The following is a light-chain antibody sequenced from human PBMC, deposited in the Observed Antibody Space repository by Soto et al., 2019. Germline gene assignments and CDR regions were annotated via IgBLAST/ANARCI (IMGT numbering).Light chain of an antibody. V-gene: IGKV3-11*01. CDR1: QSVNNY. Sequence: EIVLTQSPATLSLSPGERATLSCRASQSVNNYLAWYQQKPGQAPRLLIYDASNRATGIPARFSGSGSGTEFALTISSLEPEDFAVYYCQQRSIWPPLTFGGGTKVEIK. CDR3: QQRSIWPPLT. J-gene: IGKJ4*01. CDR2: DAS.